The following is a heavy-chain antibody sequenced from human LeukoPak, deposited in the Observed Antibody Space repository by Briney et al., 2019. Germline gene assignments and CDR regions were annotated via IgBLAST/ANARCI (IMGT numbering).Heavy chain of an antibody. CDR2: ISGSGGST. CDR3: AKDYDFWSGYIDY. CDR1: GFTFSSYA. D-gene: IGHD3-3*01. V-gene: IGHV3-23*01. J-gene: IGHJ4*02. Sequence: PGGSLRLSCAASGFTFSSYAMSWVRQAPGKGLECVSAISGSGGSTYYADSVKGRFTISRDNSKNTLYLQMNSLRAEDTAVYYCAKDYDFWSGYIDYWGQGTLVTVSS.